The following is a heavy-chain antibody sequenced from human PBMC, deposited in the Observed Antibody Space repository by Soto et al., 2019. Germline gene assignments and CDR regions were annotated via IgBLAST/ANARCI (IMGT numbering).Heavy chain of an antibody. V-gene: IGHV3-53*01. J-gene: IGHJ4*02. CDR1: GFTVSSNY. CDR2: IYSGGST. CDR3: ARTSSWIQLWFDY. Sequence: EVQLVESGGGLIQTGGSLRLSCAASGFTVSSNYMSWVRQAPGKGLEWVSVIYSGGSTYYADSVKGRFTISRDNSKNTLYLQMNSLRAEDTAVYYCARTSSWIQLWFDYWGQGTLVTVSS. D-gene: IGHD5-18*01.